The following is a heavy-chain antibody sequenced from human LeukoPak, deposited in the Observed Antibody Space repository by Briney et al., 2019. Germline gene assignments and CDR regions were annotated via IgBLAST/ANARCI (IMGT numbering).Heavy chain of an antibody. Sequence: GGSLRLSCAASGFIFSSYWMSWVRQAPGKGLEWISSISGSGDNTYYADSVKGRFTISRDNSKNTLYLQMNSLRAEDTAVYYCAKGELLDAFDIWGQGTMVTVSS. J-gene: IGHJ3*02. V-gene: IGHV3-23*01. CDR2: ISGSGDNT. CDR3: AKGELLDAFDI. D-gene: IGHD3-10*01. CDR1: GFIFSSYW.